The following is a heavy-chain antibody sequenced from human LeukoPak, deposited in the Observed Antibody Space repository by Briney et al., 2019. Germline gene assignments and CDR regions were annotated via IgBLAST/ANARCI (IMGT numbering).Heavy chain of an antibody. D-gene: IGHD6-19*01. J-gene: IGHJ4*02. CDR3: ARDSYSSGWTGFDY. CDR2: ISAYNGNT. V-gene: IGHV1-18*01. Sequence: ASVKVSCKASGYTFTSYGISWVRQAPGQGLEWMGWISAYNGNTNYAQKLQGRVTMTTDTSTSTAYMELRSLRSDDTAVYYCARDSYSSGWTGFDYWGQGTLVTVSS. CDR1: GYTFTSYG.